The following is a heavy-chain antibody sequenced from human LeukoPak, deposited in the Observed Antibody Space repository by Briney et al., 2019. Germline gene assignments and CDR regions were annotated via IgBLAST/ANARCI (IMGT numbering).Heavy chain of an antibody. J-gene: IGHJ5*02. D-gene: IGHD6-19*01. CDR1: GYRFTGYY. Sequence: ASVKVSCKASGYRFTGYYLHWVRQAPGQGLEWMGWISAYNGNTNYAQKLQGRVTMTTDTSTSTTYMELRSLRSDDTAVYYCARVKAVAGPSNWFDPWGQGTLVTVSS. CDR2: ISAYNGNT. CDR3: ARVKAVAGPSNWFDP. V-gene: IGHV1-18*04.